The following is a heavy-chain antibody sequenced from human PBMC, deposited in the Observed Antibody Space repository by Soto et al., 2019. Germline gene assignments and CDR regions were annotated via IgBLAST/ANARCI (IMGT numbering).Heavy chain of an antibody. J-gene: IGHJ6*02. CDR1: GFTFSNYG. CDR3: AKDIALVRGVITDMDV. Sequence: GGSLRLSCAAYGFTFSNYGMHWVRQAPGKGLEWVAVISYDGDKEYYGDSVKGRFTISRDNSKNTVYLQMNSLRAEDTAVYYCAKDIALVRGVITDMDVWGQGTSVTVSS. V-gene: IGHV3-30*18. CDR2: ISYDGDKE. D-gene: IGHD3-10*01.